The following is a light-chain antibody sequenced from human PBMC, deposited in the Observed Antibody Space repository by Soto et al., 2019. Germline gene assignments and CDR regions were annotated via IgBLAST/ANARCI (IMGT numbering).Light chain of an antibody. Sequence: QSALTQPASVSGSPGQSIIISCTGTSRDVGSYDLVSWYQQHPGKAPKLMIYDVSERPSGVSDRFSGSKSGNTASPTISGLQAEDEADYYCCSYAGSRTYVFGGGTKLTVL. CDR3: CSYAGSRTYV. J-gene: IGLJ2*01. CDR2: DVS. CDR1: SRDVGSYDL. V-gene: IGLV2-23*02.